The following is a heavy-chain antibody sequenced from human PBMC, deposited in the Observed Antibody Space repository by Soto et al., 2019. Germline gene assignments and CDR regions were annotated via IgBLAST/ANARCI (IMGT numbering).Heavy chain of an antibody. J-gene: IGHJ3*02. CDR1: GGSISSYY. Sequence: SETLSLTCTVSGGSISSYYWSWIRQPPGKGLEWIGYIYYSGSTNYNPSLKSRVTISVDTSKNQFSLKLSSVTAADTAVYYCAHGSDPLRWYAFDIWGQGTMVTVSS. CDR2: IYYSGST. D-gene: IGHD4-17*01. CDR3: AHGSDPLRWYAFDI. V-gene: IGHV4-59*01.